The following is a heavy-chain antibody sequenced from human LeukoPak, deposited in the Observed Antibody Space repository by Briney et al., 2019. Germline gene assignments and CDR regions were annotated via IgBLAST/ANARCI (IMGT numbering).Heavy chain of an antibody. D-gene: IGHD1-26*01. Sequence: GGSLRLSCAASGFTFDDYAMHWVRQAPGKGLEWVSGISWNSGSISYADSVKGRFTISRDNANNSLYLQMNSLRAEDMALYYCAKDRSATVGATDFDYWGQGTLVTVSS. CDR2: ISWNSGSI. V-gene: IGHV3-9*03. CDR1: GFTFDDYA. J-gene: IGHJ4*02. CDR3: AKDRSATVGATDFDY.